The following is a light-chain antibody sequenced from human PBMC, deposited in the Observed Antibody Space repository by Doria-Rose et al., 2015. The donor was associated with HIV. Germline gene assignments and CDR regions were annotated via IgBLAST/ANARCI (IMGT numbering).Light chain of an antibody. CDR2: DGS. J-gene: IGKJ1*01. V-gene: IGKV3-20*01. CDR1: QSFSSTY. Sequence: QSPGTLSLSPGERATLSCRASQSFSSTYLAWYQQNPGQAPSLLIYDGSTRATGIPDRFSASGSGTDFTLTINRLEPEDFALYYCHQYGTSWTFGQGTKVEI. CDR3: HQYGTSWT.